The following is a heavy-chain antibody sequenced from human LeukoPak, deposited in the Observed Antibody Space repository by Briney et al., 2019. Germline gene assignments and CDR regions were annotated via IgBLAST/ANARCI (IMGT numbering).Heavy chain of an antibody. CDR1: GGSFSGYY. D-gene: IGHD3-22*01. V-gene: IGHV4-34*01. CDR3: VTYYYGSSAPKRNY. J-gene: IGHJ4*02. CDR2: ISHSGST. Sequence: TSSETLSLTCAVYGGSFSGYYWSWIRQPPGKGLEWIGEISHSGSTTYNPSLRSRVTISGDTSKKQFSLKLSSVTAADTAVYYCVTYYYGSSAPKRNYWGQGILVTVSS.